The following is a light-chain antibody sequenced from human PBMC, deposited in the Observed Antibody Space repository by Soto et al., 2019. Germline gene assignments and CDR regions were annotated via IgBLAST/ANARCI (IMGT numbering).Light chain of an antibody. J-gene: IGLJ2*01. CDR3: SSYTSSSTLVV. Sequence: QSALTQPASVSGSPGQSITISCTGTSSDVGGYNYVSWYQQHPGKAPKLMIYDVSNRPSGVSNRFSGSKSGNTACLTISGAQAEDEADYYCSSYTSSSTLVVFGGGTKLTVL. CDR2: DVS. CDR1: SSDVGGYNY. V-gene: IGLV2-14*01.